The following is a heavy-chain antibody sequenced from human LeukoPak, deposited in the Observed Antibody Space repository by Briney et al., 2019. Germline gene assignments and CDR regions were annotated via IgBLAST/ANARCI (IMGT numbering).Heavy chain of an antibody. J-gene: IGHJ3*02. CDR2: IYYSGST. Sequence: SETLSRTCTVSGGSISSVDYYWSWIRQPPGKGLEWIGYIYYSGSTYYDPSLKSRVMISVDASKNQFSLKLSSVTAADTAVYYCARLGIDYDILTGYIPDAFDIWGQGTMVTVSS. D-gene: IGHD3-9*01. CDR3: ARLGIDYDILTGYIPDAFDI. CDR1: GGSISSVDYY. V-gene: IGHV4-30-4*01.